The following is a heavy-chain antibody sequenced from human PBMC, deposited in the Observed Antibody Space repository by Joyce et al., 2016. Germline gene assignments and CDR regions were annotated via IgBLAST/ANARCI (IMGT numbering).Heavy chain of an antibody. V-gene: IGHV4-34*01. CDR2: INHSGST. D-gene: IGHD7-27*01. J-gene: IGHJ5*02. Sequence: QVQLQQWGAGLLKPSETLSLTCAVYGGSFSGYYWSWIRQPPGKGLEWIGEINHSGSTNYNPSLKSRVTISVDTSKNQFSLKLSSVTAADTAVYYCARCPRSNWGLVWFDPWGQGTLVTVSS. CDR3: ARCPRSNWGLVWFDP. CDR1: GGSFSGYY.